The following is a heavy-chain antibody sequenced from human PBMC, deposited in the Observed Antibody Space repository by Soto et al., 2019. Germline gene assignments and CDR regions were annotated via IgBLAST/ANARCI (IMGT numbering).Heavy chain of an antibody. CDR3: AGYNWNDGDYFEY. Sequence: SETLSLTCTVSTGSISSYYWSWIRQPPGKGLEWIGYIYYSGSTNYNPSLKSRVTISVDTSKIQFSLKLSSVTAADTAVYYCAGYNWNDGDYFEYWGQGTLVTVSS. V-gene: IGHV4-59*08. CDR1: TGSISSYY. J-gene: IGHJ4*02. CDR2: IYYSGST. D-gene: IGHD1-1*01.